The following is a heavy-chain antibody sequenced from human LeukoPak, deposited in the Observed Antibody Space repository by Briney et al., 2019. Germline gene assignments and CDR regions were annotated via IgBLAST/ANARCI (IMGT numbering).Heavy chain of an antibody. CDR3: AREAPAGHDAFDI. CDR1: GYTFTSYG. D-gene: IGHD2-2*01. V-gene: IGHV1-18*01. Sequence: EASVTVSCKASGYTFTSYGISWVRQAPGQGLEWMGWISAYNGNTNYAQKLQGRVTMTTDTSTSTAYMELRSLRSDDTAVYYCAREAPAGHDAFDIWGQGTMVTVSS. CDR2: ISAYNGNT. J-gene: IGHJ3*02.